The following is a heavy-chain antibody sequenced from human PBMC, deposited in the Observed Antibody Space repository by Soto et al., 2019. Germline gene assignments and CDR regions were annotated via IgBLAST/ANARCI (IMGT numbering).Heavy chain of an antibody. J-gene: IGHJ5*02. D-gene: IGHD2-15*01. V-gene: IGHV1-46*01. CDR1: GYTFTSYY. CDR2: INPSGGST. Sequence: GASVKVSCKASGYTFTSYYMHWVRQAPGQGLEWMGIINPSGGSTSYAQKFQGRVTMTRDTSTSTVYMELSSLRSEDTAVYYCARGGVVAATGWWFDPWGQGTLVTVSS. CDR3: ARGGVVAATGWWFDP.